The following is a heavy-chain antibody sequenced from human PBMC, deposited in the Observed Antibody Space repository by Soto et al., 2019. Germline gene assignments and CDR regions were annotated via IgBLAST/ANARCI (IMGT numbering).Heavy chain of an antibody. CDR3: ATLGEAMAPRIRGYYYYGMDV. J-gene: IGHJ6*02. CDR1: GFTFSSYA. V-gene: IGHV3-23*01. CDR2: ISGSGGST. D-gene: IGHD3-3*01. Sequence: EVQLLESGGGLVQPGGSLRLSCAASGFTFSSYAMSWVRQAPGKGLEWVSAISGSGGSTYYADSVKGRFTISRDNSKNTLYLQMNSLRAEDTAVYYCATLGEAMAPRIRGYYYYGMDVWGQGTTVTVSS.